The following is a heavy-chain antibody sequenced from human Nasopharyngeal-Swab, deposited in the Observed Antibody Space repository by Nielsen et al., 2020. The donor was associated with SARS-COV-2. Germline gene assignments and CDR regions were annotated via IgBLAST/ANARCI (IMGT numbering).Heavy chain of an antibody. D-gene: IGHD5-18*01. CDR1: GLTFSSYW. Sequence: GESLKISCAASGLTFSSYWMHWVRQAPGKGLVWVSRINSDGSSTSYADSVKGRFTISRDNAKNTLYLQMNSLRAEDTAVYYCARVPGYSYGFGYWGQGTLVTVSS. J-gene: IGHJ4*02. CDR3: ARVPGYSYGFGY. V-gene: IGHV3-74*01. CDR2: INSDGSST.